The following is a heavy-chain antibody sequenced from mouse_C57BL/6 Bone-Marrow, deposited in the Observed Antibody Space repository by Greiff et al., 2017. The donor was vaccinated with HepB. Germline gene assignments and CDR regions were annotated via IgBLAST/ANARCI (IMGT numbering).Heavy chain of an antibody. CDR1: GFTFSSYG. Sequence: EVKLMESGGDLVKPGGSLKLSCAASGFTFSSYGMSWVRQTPDKRLEWVATISSGGSYTYYPDSVKGRFTISRDNAKNTLYLQMSSLKSEDTAMYYCARHGTGFDYWGQGTTLTVSS. CDR3: ARHGTGFDY. J-gene: IGHJ2*01. V-gene: IGHV5-6*01. CDR2: ISSGGSYT. D-gene: IGHD4-1*01.